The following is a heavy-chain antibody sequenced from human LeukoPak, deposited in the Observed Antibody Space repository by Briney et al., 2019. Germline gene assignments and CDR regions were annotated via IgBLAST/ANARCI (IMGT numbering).Heavy chain of an antibody. CDR1: GFSFSDYY. CDR3: ARFRYNSTWGAFDY. Sequence: GGSLRLSCGASGFSFSDYYMSWVRQAPGKGLEWISYISSTGRTIYYADSVKGRFTISRDNDENTLYLQMNSLRAEDTALYYCARFRYNSTWGAFDYWGQGTLVTVSS. D-gene: IGHD2/OR15-2a*01. J-gene: IGHJ4*02. V-gene: IGHV3-11*04. CDR2: ISSTGRTI.